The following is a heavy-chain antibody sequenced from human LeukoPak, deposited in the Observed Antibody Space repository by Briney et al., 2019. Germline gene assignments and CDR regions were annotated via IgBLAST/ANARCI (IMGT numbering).Heavy chain of an antibody. D-gene: IGHD2/OR15-2a*01. CDR3: ARDWVVIGNYYYYGMDV. CDR2: ISSSSSYI. J-gene: IGHJ6*02. Sequence: GGSLRLSCAAPGFTFITYSMNWVRQAPGKGLEWVSSISSSSSYIYYADSVKGRFTISRDNAKNSLYLQMNSLRAEDTAVYYCARDWVVIGNYYYYGMDVWGQGTTVTVSS. V-gene: IGHV3-21*01. CDR1: GFTFITYS.